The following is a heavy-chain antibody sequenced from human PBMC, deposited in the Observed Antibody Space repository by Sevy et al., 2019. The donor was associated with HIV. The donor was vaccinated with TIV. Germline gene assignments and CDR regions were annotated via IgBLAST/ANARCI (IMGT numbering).Heavy chain of an antibody. V-gene: IGHV3-23*01. Sequence: GGSLRLSCAASGFTFSSYALSWVRQAPGKGLEWVSAIHGTVVSTYYADSVKGRFTISRDNSKNTLYLQMNSLRAEDTAVYYCAKLPFTHADGPDFDFWGQGTLVTVSS. J-gene: IGHJ4*02. CDR3: AKLPFTHADGPDFDF. CDR2: IHGTVVST. CDR1: GFTFSSYA.